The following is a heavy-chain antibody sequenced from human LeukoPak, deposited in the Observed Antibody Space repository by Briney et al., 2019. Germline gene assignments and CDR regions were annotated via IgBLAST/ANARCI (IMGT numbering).Heavy chain of an antibody. CDR1: GLTFSSDA. V-gene: IGHV3-23*01. CDR3: ATNTSSWSIDY. J-gene: IGHJ4*02. Sequence: RGSLRLSCAASGLTFSSDAMSWVRQAPGKGLKCVSAISGSGAGTYYADSVKGRFTISRDNSKNTLYLQMHSLRSEDTAVYYCATNTSSWSIDYWGQGTLVTVSS. D-gene: IGHD6-13*01. CDR2: ISGSGAGT.